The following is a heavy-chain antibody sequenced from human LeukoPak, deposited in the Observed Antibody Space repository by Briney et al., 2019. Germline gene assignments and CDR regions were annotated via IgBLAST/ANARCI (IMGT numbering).Heavy chain of an antibody. Sequence: PGGSLRLSCAASGFTFISYWMSWVRQAPGKGLEWVANIKEDGSEKYYVDSVRGRFTISRDNAKNSPYLQMNSLRAEDTAVYYCARDQYWGQGTLVTVSS. CDR2: IKEDGSEK. V-gene: IGHV3-7*01. CDR3: ARDQY. J-gene: IGHJ4*02. CDR1: GFTFISYW.